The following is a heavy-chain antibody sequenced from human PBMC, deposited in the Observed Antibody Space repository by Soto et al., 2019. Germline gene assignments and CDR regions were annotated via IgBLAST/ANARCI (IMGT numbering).Heavy chain of an antibody. J-gene: IGHJ5*02. V-gene: IGHV4-34*01. D-gene: IGHD3-10*01. CDR2: INQSGTT. Sequence: SSETLSLTCAVYGGSFSGYYWSWNRQSPGKGLEWIGEINQSGTTNYNPSLQSRVTLSVDTSMNQFSLKLSSVTAADTAVYYCARGRSYYGSGSLNWFDPWGQGTLVTVSS. CDR3: ARGRSYYGSGSLNWFDP. CDR1: GGSFSGYY.